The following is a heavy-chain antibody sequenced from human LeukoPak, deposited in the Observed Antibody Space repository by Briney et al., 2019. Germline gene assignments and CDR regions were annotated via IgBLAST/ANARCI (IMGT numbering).Heavy chain of an antibody. V-gene: IGHV4-34*01. D-gene: IGHD6-13*01. CDR2: INHSGST. CDR3: ARGLGSSSLPGYYFDY. Sequence: SETLSLTCAVYGGSFSGYYWSWIRQPPGKGLEWNGEINHSGSTNYNPSLKSRVTTSVDTSKNQFSLKLSSVTAADTAVYYCARGLGSSSLPGYYFDYWGQGTLVTVSS. CDR1: GGSFSGYY. J-gene: IGHJ4*02.